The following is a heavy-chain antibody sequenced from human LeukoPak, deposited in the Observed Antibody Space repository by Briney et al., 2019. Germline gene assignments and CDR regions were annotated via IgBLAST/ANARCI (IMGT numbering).Heavy chain of an antibody. CDR1: GGSISSGGYS. CDR2: IYHSRST. J-gene: IGHJ4*02. CDR3: ARELVQRYFDY. V-gene: IGHV4-30-2*05. Sequence: SQTLSLTCAVSGGSISSGGYSWSWIRQPPGKGLEWIGYIYHSRSTYYNPSLKSRVTISVDTSKNQFSLKLSSVTAADTAVYYCARELVQRYFDYWGQGTLVTVSS. D-gene: IGHD6-6*01.